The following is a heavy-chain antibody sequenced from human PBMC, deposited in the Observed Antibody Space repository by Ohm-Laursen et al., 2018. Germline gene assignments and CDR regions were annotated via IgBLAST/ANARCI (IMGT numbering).Heavy chain of an antibody. J-gene: IGHJ4*02. D-gene: IGHD4-17*01. V-gene: IGHV1-69*05. CDR3: ARDYGDYHHNPDY. Sequence: SVKVSCKASGGTFSSYAISWVRQAPGQGLEWMGGIIPIFGTANYAQKFQGRVTMTTDTSTSTAYMELRSLRSDDTAVYYCARDYGDYHHNPDYWGQGTLVTVSS. CDR2: IIPIFGTA. CDR1: GGTFSSYA.